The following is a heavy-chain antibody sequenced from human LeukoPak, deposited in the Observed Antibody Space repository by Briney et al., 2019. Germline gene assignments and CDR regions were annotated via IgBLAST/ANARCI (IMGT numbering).Heavy chain of an antibody. CDR1: GFTVSSNY. D-gene: IGHD3-10*01. CDR3: ASTTYYYGSGSYSPRFDP. CDR2: IYSGGST. J-gene: IGHJ5*02. Sequence: GGSLRLSCAASGFTVSSNYMSWVRQAPGKGLEWVSVIYSGGSTYYADSVKGRFTISRDDSKNTLYLQMNSLRAEDTAVYYCASTTYYYGSGSYSPRFDPWGQGTLVTVSS. V-gene: IGHV3-66*01.